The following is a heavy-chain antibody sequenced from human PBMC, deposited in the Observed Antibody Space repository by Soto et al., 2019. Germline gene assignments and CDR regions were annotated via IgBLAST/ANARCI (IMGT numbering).Heavy chain of an antibody. J-gene: IGHJ2*01. CDR3: VHRLPFYLSF. D-gene: IGHD3-10*01. V-gene: IGHV2-5*02. CDR1: GFSLSTPGAA. Sequence: QITLKESGPTLVNPTQTLTLTCSFSGFSLSTPGAAVAWIRQPPGQALEWVALIYGVDDKRYRPSLKSRLNITKDPSKYQLVLTMTNMVPVDTATYFCVHRLPFYLSFWGRGALVTVSS. CDR2: IYGVDDK.